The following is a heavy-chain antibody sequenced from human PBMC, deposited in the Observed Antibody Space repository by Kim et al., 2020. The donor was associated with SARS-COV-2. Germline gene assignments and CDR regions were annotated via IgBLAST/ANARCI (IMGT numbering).Heavy chain of an antibody. CDR1: GFTFSSYA. CDR2: ISGRGGGT. D-gene: IGHD3-16*01. Sequence: GGSLRLSCAASGFTFSSYAMSWVRQAPGKGLEWVSVISGRGGGTNYADSVEGRFIIFRDDSRDTLYLQMNSLRVDDTAIYYCAKDRERSGGLGIYGRYFDYWGQGTLVTVSS. J-gene: IGHJ4*02. V-gene: IGHV3-23*01. CDR3: AKDRERSGGLGIYGRYFDY.